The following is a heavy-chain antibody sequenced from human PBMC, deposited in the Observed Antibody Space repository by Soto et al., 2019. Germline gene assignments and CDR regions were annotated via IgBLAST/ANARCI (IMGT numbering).Heavy chain of an antibody. CDR3: TGAVASGY. J-gene: IGHJ4*02. Sequence: QVQLVESGGGVVQPGRSLRLSCAVSGFTVSTYGMHWVRQAPGKGLEWVAVISRDGGTKYYADSVKGRFTISRDNSRNTLFLEMNSLRGGDMAVSYCTGAVASGYWGQGTLVTVSS. D-gene: IGHD2-8*02. CDR2: ISRDGGTK. V-gene: IGHV3-30*03. CDR1: GFTVSTYG.